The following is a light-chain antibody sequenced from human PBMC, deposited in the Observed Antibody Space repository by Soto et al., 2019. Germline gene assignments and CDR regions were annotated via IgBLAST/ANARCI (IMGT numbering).Light chain of an antibody. CDR2: EVS. CDR3: CSYAGSSTFVV. CDR1: SSDVGGYNL. V-gene: IGLV2-23*02. Sequence: QSVLTQPASVSGSPGQSITISCTGTSSDVGGYNLVSWYQQHPGKAPKLMIYEVSYRPSGVSHRFSGSKSGNTASLTISGLQAEDEADYYCCSYAGSSTFVVFGGGTKLTVL. J-gene: IGLJ2*01.